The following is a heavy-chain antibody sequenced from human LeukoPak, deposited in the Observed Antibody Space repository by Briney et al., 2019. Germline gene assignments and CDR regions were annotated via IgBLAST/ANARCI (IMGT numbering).Heavy chain of an antibody. D-gene: IGHD3-22*01. V-gene: IGHV4-61*02. CDR2: IYTSGST. J-gene: IGHJ4*02. CDR1: GGSISSGSYY. Sequence: SQTLSLTCTVSGGSISSGSYYWGWIRQPAGKGLEWIGRIYTSGSTNYNPSLKSRVTISVDTSKNQFSLKLSPVTAADTAVYYCARGSTYYYDSSGYLPWLWGQGTLVTVSS. CDR3: ARGSTYYYDSSGYLPWL.